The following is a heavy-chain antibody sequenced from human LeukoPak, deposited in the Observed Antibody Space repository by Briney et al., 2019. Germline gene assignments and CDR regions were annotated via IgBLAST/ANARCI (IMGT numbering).Heavy chain of an antibody. J-gene: IGHJ4*02. Sequence: PSETLSLTCAVYGGSFSGYYWSWIRQPPGKGLEWIGEINHSGSTNYNPPLKSRVTISVDTSKNQFSLKLSSVTAADTAVYYCAIKGIAAAGGYHFDYWGQGTLVTVSS. CDR2: INHSGST. V-gene: IGHV4-34*01. D-gene: IGHD6-13*01. CDR3: AIKGIAAAGGYHFDY. CDR1: GGSFSGYY.